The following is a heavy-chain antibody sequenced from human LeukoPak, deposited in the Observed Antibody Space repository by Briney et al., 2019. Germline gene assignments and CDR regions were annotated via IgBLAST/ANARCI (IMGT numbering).Heavy chain of an antibody. CDR2: KYYSGST. CDR3: ARGQQKVDY. J-gene: IGHJ4*02. CDR1: GAPISSYY. V-gene: IGHV4-59*12. Sequence: SETLSLTCTVSGAPISSYYWTWIRQTPGRGLEWIGSKYYSGSTNYSPSLQSRVTMSVDTSTNQFSLKLSSVTAADTAVYYCARGQQKVDYWGQGTLVTVSS.